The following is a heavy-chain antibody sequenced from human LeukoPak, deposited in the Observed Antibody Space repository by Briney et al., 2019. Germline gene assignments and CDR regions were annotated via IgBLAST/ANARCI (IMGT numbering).Heavy chain of an antibody. D-gene: IGHD2-2*01. V-gene: IGHV3-7*03. J-gene: IGHJ4*02. CDR1: GFTFSSYW. CDR3: AKSYCISTSCYFLFDY. Sequence: PGGSLRLSCAASGFTFSSYWMSWVRQAPGKGLEWVANIKQDGSEKYYVDSVKGRFTISRDNAKNSLYLQMNSLRVEDTALYYCAKSYCISTSCYFLFDYWGQGTLVTVSS. CDR2: IKQDGSEK.